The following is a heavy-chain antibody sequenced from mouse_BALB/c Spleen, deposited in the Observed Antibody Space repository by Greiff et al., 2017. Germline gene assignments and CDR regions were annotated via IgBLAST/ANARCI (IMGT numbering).Heavy chain of an antibody. V-gene: IGHV5-17*02. Sequence: EVKLMESGGGLVQPGGSRKLSCAASGFTFSSFGMHWVRQAPEKGLEWVAYISSGSSTIYYADTVKGRFTISRDNPKNTLFLQMTSLRSEDTAMYYCARGDYDGEAWFAYWGQGTLVTVSA. CDR2: ISSGSSTI. CDR1: GFTFSSFG. CDR3: ARGDYDGEAWFAY. J-gene: IGHJ3*01. D-gene: IGHD2-4*01.